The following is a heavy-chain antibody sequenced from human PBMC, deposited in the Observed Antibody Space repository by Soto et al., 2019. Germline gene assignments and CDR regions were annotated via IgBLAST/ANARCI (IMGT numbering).Heavy chain of an antibody. V-gene: IGHV3-23*01. CDR1: GFAFSSHA. J-gene: IGHJ4*02. D-gene: IGHD3-22*01. CDR3: AKGRYSYDSSGHDY. Sequence: GGSLRLSCAASGFAFSSHAMNWVRQAPGKGLEWVSGISGSGGRTYYADAVKGRFTISRDNSRNTLDLQMNSLRAEDTAVYYCAKGRYSYDSSGHDYWGLGTLVTVSS. CDR2: ISGSGGRT.